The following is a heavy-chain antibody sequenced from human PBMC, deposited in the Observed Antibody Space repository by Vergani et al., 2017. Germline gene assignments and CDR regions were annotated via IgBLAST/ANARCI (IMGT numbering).Heavy chain of an antibody. Sequence: QVQLVQSGAEVKKPGSSVKVSCKASGGTFSSYTISWVRQAPGQGLEWMGRIIPILGIANYAQKFQGRVTITADKSTSTAYMELSSLRSEDTAVYYCARGGYSYGPYYYYYGMDVWGQGP. V-gene: IGHV1-69*02. CDR3: ARGGYSYGPYYYYYGMDV. J-gene: IGHJ6*02. CDR2: IIPILGIA. CDR1: GGTFSSYT. D-gene: IGHD5-18*01.